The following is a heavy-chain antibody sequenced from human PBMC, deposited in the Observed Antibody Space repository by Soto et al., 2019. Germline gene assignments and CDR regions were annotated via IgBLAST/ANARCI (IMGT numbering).Heavy chain of an antibody. CDR2: IYYSGST. D-gene: IGHD3-9*01. V-gene: IGHV4-31*03. CDR1: GGSISSGGYY. CDR3: ARDATGSDILTGYALAAFDI. J-gene: IGHJ3*02. Sequence: QVQLQESGPGLVKPSQTLSLTCTVSGGSISSGGYYWSWIRQHPGKGLEWIGYIYYSGSTYYNPSLKGRVTISVDTSKNQFSLQLSSVTAADTAVYYCARDATGSDILTGYALAAFDIWGQGTMVTVSS.